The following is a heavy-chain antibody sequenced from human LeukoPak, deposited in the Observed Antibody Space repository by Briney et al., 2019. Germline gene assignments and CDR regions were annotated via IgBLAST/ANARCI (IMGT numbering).Heavy chain of an antibody. V-gene: IGHV3-74*01. CDR3: ARVSGLGMNEYYQH. Sequence: GGSLRLSCEASGLTFSNSWVHWVRQAPGKGLVWVSRINNEGTTISYADSVKGRFTISRDNAKNTLYLQVNSLRAEDTAVYYCARVSGLGMNEYYQHWGQGTLVTVAS. D-gene: IGHD3-10*01. CDR1: GLTFSNSW. CDR2: INNEGTTI. J-gene: IGHJ1*01.